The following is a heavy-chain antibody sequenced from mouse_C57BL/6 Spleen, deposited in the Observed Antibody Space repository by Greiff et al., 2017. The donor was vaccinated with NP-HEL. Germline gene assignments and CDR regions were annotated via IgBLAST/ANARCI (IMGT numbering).Heavy chain of an antibody. D-gene: IGHD1-2*01. J-gene: IGHJ2*01. CDR1: GYSITSGYY. CDR2: ISYDGSN. V-gene: IGHV3-6*01. CDR3: ARRDYGGNFDY. Sequence: EVKLQESGPGLVKPSQSLSLTCSVTGYSITSGYYWNWIRQFPGNKLEWMGYISYDGSNNYNPSLKNRISITRDTPKNQFFLKLNSVTTEDTATYYCARRDYGGNFDYWGQGTTLTVSS.